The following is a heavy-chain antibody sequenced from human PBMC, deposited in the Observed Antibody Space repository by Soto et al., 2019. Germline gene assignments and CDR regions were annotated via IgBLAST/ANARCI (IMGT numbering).Heavy chain of an antibody. J-gene: IGHJ6*02. D-gene: IGHD5-18*01. V-gene: IGHV3-30*18. CDR1: GFTFSSYG. CDR3: AKDGGYGGYSYGFFNSYYGMDV. Sequence: QVQLVESGGGVVQPGRSLRLSCAASGFTFSSYGMHWVRQAPGKGLEWVAVISYDGSNKYYADSVKGRFTISRDNSKNTLYLQMNSLRAEDPAVYYCAKDGGYGGYSYGFFNSYYGMDVWGQGTTVTVSS. CDR2: ISYDGSNK.